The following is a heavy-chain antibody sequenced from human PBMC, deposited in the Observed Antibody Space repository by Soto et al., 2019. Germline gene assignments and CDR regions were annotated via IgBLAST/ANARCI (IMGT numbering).Heavy chain of an antibody. V-gene: IGHV3-74*01. CDR3: VRGDGDYHDGNGYLGRH. CDR2: IKSDGSGT. D-gene: IGHD3-22*01. CDR1: GFTFRTYW. J-gene: IGHJ4*02. Sequence: EVQLVESGGGLVQLGGSLRLSCEASGFTFRTYWMQWVRQAPRKGLVWVSRIKSDGSGTYYADSVEGRFTISRDNAQNTLYLQMNSLRAEDTAVYYCVRGDGDYHDGNGYLGRHWGQGTMVIVSS.